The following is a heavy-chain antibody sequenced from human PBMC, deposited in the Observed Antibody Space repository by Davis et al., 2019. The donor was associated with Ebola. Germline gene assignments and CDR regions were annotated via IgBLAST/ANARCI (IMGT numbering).Heavy chain of an antibody. CDR1: GDSVSSGG. D-gene: IGHD3-3*01. J-gene: IGHJ4*02. Sequence: HSQTLSLTCAISGDSVSSGGWNWIRQSPSRGLEWLGRTYYTSKWFNDYAVSVKSRITINPVTSKNQFSLQLNSVTPEDTAVYYCARGWLRGYLDYWGQGTLVTVSS. V-gene: IGHV6-1*01. CDR2: TYYTSKWFN. CDR3: ARGWLRGYLDY.